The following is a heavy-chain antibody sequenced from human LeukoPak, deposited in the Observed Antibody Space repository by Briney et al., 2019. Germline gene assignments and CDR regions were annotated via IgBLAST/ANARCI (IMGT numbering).Heavy chain of an antibody. J-gene: IGHJ2*01. V-gene: IGHV3-30*18. CDR1: GFTFSSYG. CDR2: ISYDGSNK. D-gene: IGHD3-22*01. Sequence: GGSLRLSCAASGFTFSSYGMHWVRQAPGKGLEWVAVISYDGSNKYYADSVKGRFTISRDNSKNTLYLQMNSLRAEDTAVCYCAKNRDRGVPTYYYDSSGSSHFDLWGRGTLVTVSP. CDR3: AKNRDRGVPTYYYDSSGSSHFDL.